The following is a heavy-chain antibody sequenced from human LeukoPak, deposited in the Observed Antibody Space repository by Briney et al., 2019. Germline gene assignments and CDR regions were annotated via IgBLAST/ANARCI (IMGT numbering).Heavy chain of an antibody. CDR2: IYPDDSDT. J-gene: IGHJ4*02. V-gene: IGHV5-51*01. Sequence: GESLKISCKGSRYSFTSYWIAWVRQMPRKGLEWMGIIYPDDSDTRYSPSFQGQVTISADKSISTAYLQWSSLKASDTDMYYCARLPYCSGGSCPPVYFDSWGQGTLVTVSS. D-gene: IGHD2-15*01. CDR1: RYSFTSYW. CDR3: ARLPYCSGGSCPPVYFDS.